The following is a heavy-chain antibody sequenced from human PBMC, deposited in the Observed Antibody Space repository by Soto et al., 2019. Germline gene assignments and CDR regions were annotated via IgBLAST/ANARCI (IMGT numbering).Heavy chain of an antibody. D-gene: IGHD3-3*01. CDR1: GYTFTSYA. V-gene: IGHV1-3*01. Sequence: ASVKVSCKASGYTFTSYAMHWVRQAPGQRLEWMGWINAGNGNTKYSQKFQGRVTITRDTSASTAYMELSSLRSEDTAVYYCARDRVRFLEWLLYPSAAMGYWGQGTLVTVSS. J-gene: IGHJ4*02. CDR2: INAGNGNT. CDR3: ARDRVRFLEWLLYPSAAMGY.